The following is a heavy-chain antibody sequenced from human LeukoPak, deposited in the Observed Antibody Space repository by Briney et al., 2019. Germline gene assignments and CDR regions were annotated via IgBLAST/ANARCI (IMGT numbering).Heavy chain of an antibody. J-gene: IGHJ4*02. V-gene: IGHV4-30-4*01. CDR1: GGSISSGDYY. Sequence: SETLSLTCTVSGGSISSGDYYWSWIRQPPGKGLECIGYIYYSGSTYYNPSLKSRVTISVDTSKNQFSLKLSSVTAADTAVYYCATYYYGSGRIDYWGQGTLVTVSS. CDR2: IYYSGST. CDR3: ATYYYGSGRIDY. D-gene: IGHD3-10*01.